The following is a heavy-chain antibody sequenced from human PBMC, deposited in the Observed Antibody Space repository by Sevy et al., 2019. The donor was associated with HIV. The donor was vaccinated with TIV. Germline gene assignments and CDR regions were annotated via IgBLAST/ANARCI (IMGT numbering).Heavy chain of an antibody. CDR1: GFTFSSYA. CDR3: ARVNGGCSSTSCFAWGGVTNAFDI. D-gene: IGHD2-2*01. Sequence: GGSLRLSCAASGFTFSSYAMHWVRQAPGKGLEWVAVISYDGSNKYYADSVKGRFTISRDNSKNTLYLQMNSVRAEDTVEYYWARVNGGCSSTSCFAWGGVTNAFDIWGQGTMVTVSS. J-gene: IGHJ3*02. CDR2: ISYDGSNK. V-gene: IGHV3-30-3*01.